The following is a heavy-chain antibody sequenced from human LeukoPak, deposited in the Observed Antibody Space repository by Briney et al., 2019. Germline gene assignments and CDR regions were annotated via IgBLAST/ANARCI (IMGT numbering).Heavy chain of an antibody. V-gene: IGHV3-49*04. J-gene: IGHJ4*02. CDR1: GFTFGDYA. Sequence: GGSLRLSCTASGFTFGDYAMSWVGQAPGKGLEWVGFIRSKAYGGTTEYAASVKGRFTISRDDSKSIAYLQMNSLKTEDTAVYYCTREIAAAGSYWGQGALVTVSS. D-gene: IGHD6-13*01. CDR2: IRSKAYGGTT. CDR3: TREIAAAGSY.